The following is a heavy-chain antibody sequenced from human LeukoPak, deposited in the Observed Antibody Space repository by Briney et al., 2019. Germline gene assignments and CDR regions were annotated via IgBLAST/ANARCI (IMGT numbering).Heavy chain of an antibody. CDR2: INPNSGGT. Sequence: ASVKVSCKASGYTFTGYYMHWVRQAPGQGLEWMGWINPNSGGTNYAQKFQGRVTMTRDTSISTAYMELSRLRSDDTAVYYCARDAWFGELSYLFDPWGQGTLVTVSS. CDR1: GYTFTGYY. J-gene: IGHJ5*02. CDR3: ARDAWFGELSYLFDP. D-gene: IGHD3-10*01. V-gene: IGHV1-2*02.